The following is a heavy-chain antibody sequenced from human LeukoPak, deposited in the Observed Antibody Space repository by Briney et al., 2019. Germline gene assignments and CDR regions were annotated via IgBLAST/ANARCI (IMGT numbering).Heavy chain of an antibody. J-gene: IGHJ4*02. Sequence: ASVKVSCKASGYTLTSYGISWVRQAPGQGLEWMGWISAYNGNTNYARKLQGRVTMTTDTSTSTAYMELRNLRSDDTAVYYCARDRDYGGTRIDDYWGQGTLVTVSS. CDR3: ARDRDYGGTRIDDY. CDR1: GYTLTSYG. CDR2: ISAYNGNT. V-gene: IGHV1-18*01. D-gene: IGHD4-23*01.